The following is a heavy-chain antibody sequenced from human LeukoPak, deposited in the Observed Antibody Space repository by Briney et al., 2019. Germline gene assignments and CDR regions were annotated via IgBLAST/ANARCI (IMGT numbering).Heavy chain of an antibody. D-gene: IGHD6-19*01. V-gene: IGHV3-66*01. Sequence: GGSLRLSCAASEFTVSSNYMTWVRQAPGKGLEWVSIIYTTGGKYYADSVKGRFTISRDNSKHTLYLQMNSLRAEDAAVYYCARGSDGWFAFDYWGQGILVTVSS. J-gene: IGHJ4*02. CDR1: EFTVSSNY. CDR2: IYTTGGK. CDR3: ARGSDGWFAFDY.